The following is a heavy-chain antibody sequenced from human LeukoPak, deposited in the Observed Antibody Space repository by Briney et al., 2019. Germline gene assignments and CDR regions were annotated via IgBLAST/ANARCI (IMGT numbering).Heavy chain of an antibody. V-gene: IGHV4-59*01. CDR1: GGSISSYY. CDR3: ARAPYYYGSGSYFIIDY. D-gene: IGHD3-10*01. CDR2: IYYSGST. J-gene: IGHJ4*02. Sequence: PSETLSLTCTVSGGSISSYYWSWIRQPPGKGLEWIGYIYYSGSTNYNPSLKSRVTISVDTSKNQFSLKLSSVTAADTAVYYCARAPYYYGSGSYFIIDYWGQGTLVTVSS.